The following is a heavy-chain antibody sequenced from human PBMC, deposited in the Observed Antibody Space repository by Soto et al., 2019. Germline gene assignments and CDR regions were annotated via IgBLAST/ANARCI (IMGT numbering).Heavy chain of an antibody. CDR3: ARGGYCSGGSCYPFDY. CDR1: GGTFSSYA. V-gene: IGHV1-69*06. Sequence: QVQLVQSGAEVKKPGSSVKVSYKASGGTFSSYAISWVRQAPGQGLEWMGGIIPIFGTANYAQKFQGRVTITADKSTSTAYMELSSLRSEDTAVYYCARGGYCSGGSCYPFDYWGQGTLVTVSS. CDR2: IIPIFGTA. D-gene: IGHD2-15*01. J-gene: IGHJ4*02.